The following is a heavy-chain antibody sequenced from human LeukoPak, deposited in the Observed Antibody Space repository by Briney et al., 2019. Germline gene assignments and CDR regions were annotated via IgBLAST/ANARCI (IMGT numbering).Heavy chain of an antibody. D-gene: IGHD2-15*01. CDR2: ISGSGGST. V-gene: IGHV3-23*01. J-gene: IGHJ4*02. Sequence: PGRSLRLSCAASGFTFSSYAMSWVRQAPGKGLEWVSAISGSGGSTYYADSVKGRFTISRDNSKNTLYLQMNSLRAEDTAVYYCARDRSIVVVVAATPDYWGQGTLVTVSS. CDR1: GFTFSSYA. CDR3: ARDRSIVVVVAATPDY.